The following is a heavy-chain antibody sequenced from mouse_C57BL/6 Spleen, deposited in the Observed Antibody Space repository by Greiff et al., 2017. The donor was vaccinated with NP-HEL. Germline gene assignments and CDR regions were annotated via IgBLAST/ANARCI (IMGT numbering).Heavy chain of an antibody. CDR1: GYAFSSYW. CDR2: IYPGDGDT. D-gene: IGHD4-1*01. CDR3: ARGDLTGTPGYFDY. Sequence: QVQLQQSGAELVKPGASVKISCKASGYAFSSYWMNWVKQRPGKGLEWIGQIYPGDGDTNYNGKFKGKATLTADKSSSTAYMQLSSLTSEDSAVYFCARGDLTGTPGYFDYWGQGTTLTVSS. V-gene: IGHV1-80*01. J-gene: IGHJ2*01.